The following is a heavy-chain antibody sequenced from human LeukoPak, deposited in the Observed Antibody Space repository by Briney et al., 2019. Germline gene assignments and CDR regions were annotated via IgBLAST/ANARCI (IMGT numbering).Heavy chain of an antibody. D-gene: IGHD3-22*01. CDR3: AKTDGSSGYYSSFYYYYMDV. V-gene: IGHV3-66*02. CDR2: MYSGGDT. J-gene: IGHJ6*03. CDR1: GFTVNSNC. Sequence: PGGSLRLSCAASGFTVNSNCMSWVRQAPGKGLEWVSVMYSGGDTDYADSVKGRFTVSRDNSKNTLFLQMNSLRAEDTAVYYCAKTDGSSGYYSSFYYYYMDVWGKGTTVTVSS.